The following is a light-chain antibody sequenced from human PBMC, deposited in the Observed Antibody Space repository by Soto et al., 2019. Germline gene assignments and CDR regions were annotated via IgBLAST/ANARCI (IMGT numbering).Light chain of an antibody. CDR2: GVS. CDR1: QGLSGY. Sequence: IQLTQSPSSLSASVGDRVTITCRASQGLSGYFAWYQQKPGKAPKLLIYGVSTLQSGVPSRFSGSRSGTDFTRTISSLQPEDFATYYCQQLNSYPITFGQGTRLEIK. J-gene: IGKJ5*01. V-gene: IGKV1-9*01. CDR3: QQLNSYPIT.